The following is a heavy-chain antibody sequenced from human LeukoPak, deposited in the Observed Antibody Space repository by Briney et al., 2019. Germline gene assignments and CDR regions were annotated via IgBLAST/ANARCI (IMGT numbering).Heavy chain of an antibody. CDR1: GFTFSSYG. V-gene: IGHV3-30*18. J-gene: IGHJ4*02. D-gene: IGHD6-19*01. Sequence: GGSLRLSYAASGFTFSSYGMHWVRQAPGKGLEWVAVISYDGSNKYYADSVKGRFTISRDNSKNTLYLQMNSLRAEDTAVYYCAKDRLAVALGPHFDYWGQGTLVTVSS. CDR3: AKDRLAVALGPHFDY. CDR2: ISYDGSNK.